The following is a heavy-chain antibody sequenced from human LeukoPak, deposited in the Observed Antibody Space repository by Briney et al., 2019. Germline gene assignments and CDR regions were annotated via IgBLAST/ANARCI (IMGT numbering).Heavy chain of an antibody. CDR3: ARDQAIDIRAYDI. Sequence: GGSLRLSCAASGFAFSGDNMNWVRQAPGKGLEWVSFIDAGGSYIRYADSVKGRFTISRDNAKNSLFLRMNSLRAEDTAMYFCARDQAIDIRAYDIWGQGTMVTVSS. CDR2: IDAGGSYI. V-gene: IGHV3-21*01. J-gene: IGHJ3*02. D-gene: IGHD5-12*01. CDR1: GFAFSGDN.